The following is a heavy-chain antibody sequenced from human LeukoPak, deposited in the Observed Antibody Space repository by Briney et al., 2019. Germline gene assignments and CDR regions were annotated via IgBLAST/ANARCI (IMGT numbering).Heavy chain of an antibody. D-gene: IGHD6-13*01. V-gene: IGHV3-23*01. Sequence: GGSLRLSCAASGFTFSTFAMIWVRQPPGKGLEWVSSIFPSGGEIHYADSVRGRFTISRDNSKSTLSLQMNSLRAEDTAVYYCASMGSSWYYDYWGQGTLVTVSS. J-gene: IGHJ4*02. CDR3: ASMGSSWYYDY. CDR1: GFTFSTFA. CDR2: IFPSGGEI.